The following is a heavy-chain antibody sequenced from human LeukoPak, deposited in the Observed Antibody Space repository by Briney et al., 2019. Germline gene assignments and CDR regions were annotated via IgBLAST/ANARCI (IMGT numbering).Heavy chain of an antibody. D-gene: IGHD3-22*01. Sequence: GGSLRLSCAASGFTFSSYWMHWVRQAPGKGLVWVSRINSDGSSTSYADSVKGRFTISRDNAKNTLYLRMNSLRAEDTAVYYCARAYYDSSGYSPYGMDVWGQGTTVIVSS. CDR2: INSDGSST. CDR3: ARAYYDSSGYSPYGMDV. J-gene: IGHJ6*02. V-gene: IGHV3-74*01. CDR1: GFTFSSYW.